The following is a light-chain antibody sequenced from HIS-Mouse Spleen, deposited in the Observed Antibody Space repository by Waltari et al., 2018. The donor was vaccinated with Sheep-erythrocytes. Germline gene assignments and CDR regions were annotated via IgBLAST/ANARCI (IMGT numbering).Light chain of an antibody. V-gene: IGLV3-19*01. J-gene: IGLJ2*01. Sequence: SSELTQDPAVSVALGQTVRITCQVDSLRSYYASWYQQKPGQAPVLVIYGKNNRPSGIPDRFSGSSSGNTASLTIPGAQAEDEADYYCNSRDSSGKVFGGGTKLTVL. CDR1: SLRSYY. CDR3: NSRDSSGKV. CDR2: GKN.